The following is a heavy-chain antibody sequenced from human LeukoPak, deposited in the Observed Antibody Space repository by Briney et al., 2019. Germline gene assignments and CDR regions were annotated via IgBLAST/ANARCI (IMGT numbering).Heavy chain of an antibody. CDR3: AGHFGAWNYFDY. CDR1: VFTFSSYA. D-gene: IGHD3-3*01. J-gene: IGHJ4*02. CDR2: IPYDGSTK. V-gene: IGHV3-30*04. Sequence: GGSLRLSCAASVFTFSSYAIHGVRQAPDKGLEWVALIPYDGSTKYSTDSVKGRFTISRDNSKNTLYLQMNSLRPEDTAVYYCAGHFGAWNYFDYWGKGTLVTVSS.